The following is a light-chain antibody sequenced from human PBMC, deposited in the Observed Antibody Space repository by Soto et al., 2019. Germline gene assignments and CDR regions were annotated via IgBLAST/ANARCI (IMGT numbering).Light chain of an antibody. V-gene: IGKV3-20*01. CDR2: GTS. CDR1: QSVSSNY. CDR3: VQYGSSTS. J-gene: IGKJ4*01. Sequence: IELSQSPGTLSLSPDERATLSCMASQSVSSNYLAWYQQKPGQAPRLLIYGTSSRATGIPDRFSGSGSGTDFTLTISRLEPEDFAVYYCVQYGSSTSFGGGANVDI.